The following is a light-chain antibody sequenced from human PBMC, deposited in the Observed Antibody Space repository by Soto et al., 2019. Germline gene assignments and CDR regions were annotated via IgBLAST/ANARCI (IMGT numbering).Light chain of an antibody. V-gene: IGKV1-5*01. CDR3: QQYNNFWT. Sequence: DIQMTQSPSTLSASVGARVTITCRASQSISSWLAWYQQKPGKAPRLLIYDASYLERGVPSRFSGSGSGTEFTLTISDLQPDDLATYYCQQYNNFWTFCPGTKVEI. CDR2: DAS. CDR1: QSISSW. J-gene: IGKJ1*01.